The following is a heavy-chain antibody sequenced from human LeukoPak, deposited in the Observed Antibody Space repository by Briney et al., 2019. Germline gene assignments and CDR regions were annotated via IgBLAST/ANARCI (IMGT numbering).Heavy chain of an antibody. J-gene: IGHJ4*02. V-gene: IGHV1-2*02. D-gene: IGHD2-2*02. Sequence: ASVKVSCKASGYTFTGYYMHWVRQAPGQGLEWMGWINPNSGGTNYAQKFQGRVTMTRDTSISTAYMELSRLRSDDTAVYYCARPTQPYCSSTSCYRGHRLECDYWGQGTLATVFS. CDR1: GYTFTGYY. CDR3: ARPTQPYCSSTSCYRGHRLECDY. CDR2: INPNSGGT.